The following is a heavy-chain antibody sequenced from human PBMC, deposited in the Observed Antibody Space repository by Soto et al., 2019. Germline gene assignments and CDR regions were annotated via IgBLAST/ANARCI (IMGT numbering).Heavy chain of an antibody. V-gene: IGHV3-64D*06. Sequence: GSLRLSCSASGFTFNNYAKHWVRQAPGKGLEYVSAISSNGGTTNYADSVKDRFTITRDNSKNTLYLQMSSLRVEDTAVYYCFKDRRVYSSNWAMDYWGQGALVTVSS. D-gene: IGHD6-13*01. CDR3: FKDRRVYSSNWAMDY. J-gene: IGHJ4*02. CDR1: GFTFNNYA. CDR2: ISSNGGTT.